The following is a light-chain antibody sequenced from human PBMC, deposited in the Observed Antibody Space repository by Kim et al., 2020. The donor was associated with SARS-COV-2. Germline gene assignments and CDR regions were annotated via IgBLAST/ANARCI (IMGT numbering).Light chain of an antibody. CDR2: QAS. J-gene: IGKJ1*01. CDR1: QSVDGW. CDR3: KKYETYWT. V-gene: IGKV1-5*03. Sequence: DIQMTQSPSTLSAFVGDRVTMTCRASQSVDGWLAWYQKKPGKAPRLLIYQASKLASGVPSRFSGSGSGTDFTLTVSNLQSDDSAVYYCKKYETYWTFGPGTKVDIK.